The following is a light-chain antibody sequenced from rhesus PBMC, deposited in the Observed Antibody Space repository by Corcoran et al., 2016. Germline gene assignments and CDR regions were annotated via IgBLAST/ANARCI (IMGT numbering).Light chain of an antibody. V-gene: IGKV1S15*01. CDR3: QHGYDTPYS. J-gene: IGKJ2*01. CDR2: YAS. Sequence: DIHMTQSPSSLSASVGDTFTITFRACQGIINNLAWYPPQPGKVQKLLISYASTLQSGGPSRFTGIGSGTDCTLTISSLKPEDFATYSCQHGYDTPYSFGRGTKVEVK. CDR1: QGIINN.